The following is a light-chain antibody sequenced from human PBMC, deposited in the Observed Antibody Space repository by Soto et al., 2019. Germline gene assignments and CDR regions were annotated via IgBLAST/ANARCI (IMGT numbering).Light chain of an antibody. CDR2: DNN. J-gene: IGLJ1*01. V-gene: IGLV1-51*01. CDR1: SSNIGNNY. Sequence: QAVLTQPPSVSAAPGQTVTISCSGSSSNIGNNYVSWYQQLPGTAPKLLIYDNNKRPSGIPDRFSGSKSGTSATLGITGLQTGDEADYYCGTWDSSLSAHYVFGTGTKVTVL. CDR3: GTWDSSLSAHYV.